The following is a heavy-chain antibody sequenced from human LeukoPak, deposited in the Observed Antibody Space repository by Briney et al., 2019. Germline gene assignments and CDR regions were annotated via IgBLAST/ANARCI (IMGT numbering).Heavy chain of an antibody. CDR2: IKSKTDGGTT. Sequence: PGGSLRLSCAASGFTFSNAWMSWVRQAPGKGLEWVGRIKSKTDGGTTDYAAPVKGRFTISRDDSKNTLYPQMNSLKTEDTAVYYCTTDTAGAGGFDYWGQGTPVTVSS. CDR1: GFTFSNAW. D-gene: IGHD4-17*01. V-gene: IGHV3-15*01. J-gene: IGHJ4*02. CDR3: TTDTAGAGGFDY.